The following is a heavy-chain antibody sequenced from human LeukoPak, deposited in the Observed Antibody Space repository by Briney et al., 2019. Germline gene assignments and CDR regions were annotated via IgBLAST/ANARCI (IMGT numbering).Heavy chain of an antibody. V-gene: IGHV3-21*01. CDR3: ASHMVRGVIIRRLYYFDY. CDR2: ISSSSSYI. CDR1: GFTFSSYS. D-gene: IGHD3-10*01. J-gene: IGHJ4*02. Sequence: GGSLRLSCAASGFTFSSYSMNWVRQAPGKGLEWVSSISSSSSYIYYADSVKGRFTISRDNAKNSLYLQMNSLRAEDTAVYYCASHMVRGVIIRRLYYFDYWGQGTLVTVSS.